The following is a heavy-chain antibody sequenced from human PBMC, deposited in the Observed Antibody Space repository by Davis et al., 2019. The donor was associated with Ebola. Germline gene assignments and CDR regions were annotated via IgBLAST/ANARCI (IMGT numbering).Heavy chain of an antibody. CDR3: AGGLVVAAEEAWFDP. J-gene: IGHJ5*02. D-gene: IGHD2-15*01. V-gene: IGHV3-21*01. Sequence: GESPIISCASPGCTFSNYSMNWVRQAPEKGLEWVSSITSSSSNIYHAYSLKGLFTIARDTANTSQYLQMSSLRAEDTALYYCAGGLVVAAEEAWFDPWGQGTLVTVSS. CDR1: GCTFSNYS. CDR2: ITSSSSNI.